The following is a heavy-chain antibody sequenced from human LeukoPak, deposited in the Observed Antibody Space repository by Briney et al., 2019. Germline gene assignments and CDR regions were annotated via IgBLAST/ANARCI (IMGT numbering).Heavy chain of an antibody. CDR1: GDTFSSYG. Sequence: ASVKVSCKASGDTFSSYGINWVRQAPGQGLEWMGGIIPTFGTANYAQNFQGRVTITSDASRSTAYMELNSLKSDDTAMYFCARVHRWMGEIRLGDSASDIWGQGTMVIVSS. J-gene: IGHJ3*02. CDR2: IIPTFGTA. CDR3: ARVHRWMGEIRLGDSASDI. D-gene: IGHD1-26*01. V-gene: IGHV1-69*13.